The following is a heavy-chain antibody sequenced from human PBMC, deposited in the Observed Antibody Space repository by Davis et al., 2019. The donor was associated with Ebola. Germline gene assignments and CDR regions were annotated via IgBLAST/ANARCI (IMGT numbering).Heavy chain of an antibody. CDR3: TRGRGGSSWELY. V-gene: IGHV3-23*01. D-gene: IGHD6-13*01. J-gene: IGHJ4*02. CDR1: GFTFSSYA. Sequence: GESLKISCAASGFTFSSYAMSWVRQAPGKGLEWVSAISGSGGSTYYADSVKGRFTISRDNSRNTLYLQMNSLRVDETAIYYCTRGRGGSSWELYWGQGTLVTVSS. CDR2: ISGSGGST.